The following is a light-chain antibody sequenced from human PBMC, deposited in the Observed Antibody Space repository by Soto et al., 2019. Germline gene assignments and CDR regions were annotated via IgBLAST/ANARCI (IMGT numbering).Light chain of an antibody. CDR1: QSISSW. CDR2: DAS. CDR3: QKLDTYPLT. J-gene: IGKJ5*01. V-gene: IGKV1-5*01. Sequence: DIQMTQSPSSLSASVGDRVTITCRASQSISSWLAWYQQKPGKAPKVLIFDASSLKTGVPSRFSGSGSGTEFTLTISSLQPEDFASYYCQKLDTYPLTFGQGTRLEIK.